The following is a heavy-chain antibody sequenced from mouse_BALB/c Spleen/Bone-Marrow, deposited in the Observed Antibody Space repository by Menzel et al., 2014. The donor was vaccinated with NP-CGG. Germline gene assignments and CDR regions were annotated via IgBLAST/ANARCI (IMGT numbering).Heavy chain of an antibody. V-gene: IGHV1-69*02. J-gene: IGHJ3*01. CDR3: TRDDGGFSY. CDR1: GYTFTSYW. CDR2: IYPSDSYT. D-gene: IGHD1-1*02. Sequence: QVQLQRSETGLVRPGPSVKLSCKASGYTFTSYWINWVKQRPGQGLEWIGNIYPSDSYTNYNQKFKDKATLTVDKSSSTAYMHLSSPTSEDSAVYYCTRDDGGFSYWGQGTLVTASA.